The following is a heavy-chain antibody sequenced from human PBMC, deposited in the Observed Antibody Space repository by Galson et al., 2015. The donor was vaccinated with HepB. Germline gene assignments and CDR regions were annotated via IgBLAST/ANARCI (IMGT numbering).Heavy chain of an antibody. Sequence: PALVKPTQTLTLTCTFSGFSLSTSGMCVSWIRQPPGKALEWLARIDWDDDKYYSTSLKTRLTISKDTSKNQVVLTMTNMDPVDTATYYCARISYDILTGWTFGYFDYWGQGTLVTVSS. J-gene: IGHJ4*02. CDR3: ARISYDILTGWTFGYFDY. V-gene: IGHV2-70*11. CDR2: IDWDDDK. CDR1: GFSLSTSGMC. D-gene: IGHD3-9*01.